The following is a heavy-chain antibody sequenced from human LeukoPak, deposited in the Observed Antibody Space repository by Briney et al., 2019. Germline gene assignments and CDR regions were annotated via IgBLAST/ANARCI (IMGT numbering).Heavy chain of an antibody. CDR2: INPSGGST. CDR3: ARGTRIGVAAGYFDF. J-gene: IGHJ4*02. CDR1: GYTFTSYY. D-gene: IGHD6-19*01. Sequence: ASVKVSCKAFGYTFTSYYMHWVRQAPGQGLEWMGIINPSGGSTSYAQKFQGRVTMTRDMSTSTVYMELSSLRSEDTAVYYCARGTRIGVAAGYFDFWGQGTLVTVSS. V-gene: IGHV1-46*01.